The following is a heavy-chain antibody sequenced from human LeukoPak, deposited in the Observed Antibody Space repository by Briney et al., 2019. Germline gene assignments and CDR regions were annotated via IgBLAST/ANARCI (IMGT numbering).Heavy chain of an antibody. Sequence: SQTLSLTCAISGDSVSSNSAAWKWIRQSPSRGLEWLGRTYYRSKWYNDYAVSVKSRITINPDTSKNQFSLQLNSVTPEDTAVYYCARSSFPWSPPYYGLHLTPWGQGTLVTVSS. CDR1: GDSVSSNSAA. V-gene: IGHV6-1*01. J-gene: IGHJ5*02. CDR2: TYYRSKWYN. D-gene: IGHD3-3*01. CDR3: ARSSFPWSPPYYGLHLTP.